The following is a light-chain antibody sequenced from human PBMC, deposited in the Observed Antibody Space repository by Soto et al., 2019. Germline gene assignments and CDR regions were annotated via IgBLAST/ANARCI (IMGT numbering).Light chain of an antibody. J-gene: IGKJ2*01. CDR3: QQSYSQYT. CDR2: AAS. Sequence: DIQMTQSPSSLSASVGDRVTITCRASQSISSYLNWYQQKPGKAPKLLIYAASSLQSGVPSRFSGSGSGTYFTLTISSLQPEDFATYYCQQSYSQYTFGQGTKLEIK. CDR1: QSISSY. V-gene: IGKV1-39*01.